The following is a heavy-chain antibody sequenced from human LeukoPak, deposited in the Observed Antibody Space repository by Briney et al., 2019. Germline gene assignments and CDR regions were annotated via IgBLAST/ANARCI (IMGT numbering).Heavy chain of an antibody. V-gene: IGHV3-66*01. Sequence: GGSRRLSCAASGLTVSSNYMSWVRQAPGKGLEWVSAIYSGGSTYYADSVKGRFTISRDNSKNTLYLQMNSLRAEDTAVYYCARVDYGDYGFDYWGQGTLVTVSS. J-gene: IGHJ4*02. D-gene: IGHD4-17*01. CDR1: GLTVSSNY. CDR2: IYSGGST. CDR3: ARVDYGDYGFDY.